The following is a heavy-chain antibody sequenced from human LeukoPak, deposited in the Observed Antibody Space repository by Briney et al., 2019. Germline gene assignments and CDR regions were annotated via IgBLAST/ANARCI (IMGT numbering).Heavy chain of an antibody. CDR2: IYYNGDT. CDR3: ARRLNGYNVGGRDYFGMDV. J-gene: IGHJ6*02. CDR1: GGSFHNYY. V-gene: IGHV4-59*08. D-gene: IGHD5-24*01. Sequence: SETLSLTCTVSGGSFHNYYWSWIRQPPGKGLEWIGYIYYNGDTKYNPSLKSRVTISLNTSNNQFSLMLNSVTAADTAVYYCARRLNGYNVGGRDYFGMDVWGQGTTVTVS.